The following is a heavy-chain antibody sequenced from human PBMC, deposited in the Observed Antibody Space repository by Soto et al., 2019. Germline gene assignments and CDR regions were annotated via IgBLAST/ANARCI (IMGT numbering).Heavy chain of an antibody. D-gene: IGHD3-22*01. V-gene: IGHV1-69*02. CDR1: GGTFSSYT. Sequence: QVQLVQSGAEVKKPGSSVTVSCKASGGTFSSYTLNWVRQAPGQGLEWMGMIIPILGITNYEQTFQGRVTSTADKATSTAYMELSSLRSEDTAVYYCARDYYDSSGDPWGQGTLVTVSS. CDR2: IIPILGIT. CDR3: ARDYYDSSGDP. J-gene: IGHJ4*02.